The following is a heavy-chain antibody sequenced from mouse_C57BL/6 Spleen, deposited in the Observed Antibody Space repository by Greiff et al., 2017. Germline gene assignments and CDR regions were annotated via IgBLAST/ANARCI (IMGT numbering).Heavy chain of an antibody. D-gene: IGHD1-1*01. CDR1: GYTFTSYW. J-gene: IGHJ4*01. CDR3: TRSPYYGSSDYAMDY. V-gene: IGHV1-5*01. CDR2: IYPGNSDT. Sequence: EVHLVESGTVLARPGASVKMSCKTSGYTFTSYWMHWVKQRPGQGLEWIGAIYPGNSDTSYNQKFKGKAKLTAVTSASTAYMELSSLTNEDSAVYYCTRSPYYGSSDYAMDYWGQGTSVTVSS.